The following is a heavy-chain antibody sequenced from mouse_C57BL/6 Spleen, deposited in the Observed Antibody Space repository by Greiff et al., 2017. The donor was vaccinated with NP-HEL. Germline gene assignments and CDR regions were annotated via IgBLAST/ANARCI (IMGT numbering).Heavy chain of an antibody. Sequence: EVKVVESGGDLVKPGGSLKLSCAASGFTFSSYGMSWVRQTPVKRLEWVATISSGGSYTYYPDSVKGRFTISRDNAKNTLYLQMSSLKSEDTAMYYCARITTVVDYWGQGTTLTVSS. CDR1: GFTFSSYG. CDR3: ARITTVVDY. CDR2: ISSGGSYT. V-gene: IGHV5-6*01. J-gene: IGHJ2*01. D-gene: IGHD1-1*01.